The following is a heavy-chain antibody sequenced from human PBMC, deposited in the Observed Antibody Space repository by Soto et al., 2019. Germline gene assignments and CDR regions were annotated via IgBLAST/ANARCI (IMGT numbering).Heavy chain of an antibody. Sequence: VQLVESGGGLVQPGGSLRLSCAASGFAFSSAWMHWVRQAPGKGLVWVSRIDPYDTGITYADSVKGRFTISRDNAKNTLYLQMNSLRAEDTAVYYCTSDTFGARDSWGQGTLVTVSS. V-gene: IGHV3-74*01. CDR2: IDPYDTGI. CDR3: TSDTFGARDS. CDR1: GFAFSSAW. J-gene: IGHJ4*02. D-gene: IGHD2-15*01.